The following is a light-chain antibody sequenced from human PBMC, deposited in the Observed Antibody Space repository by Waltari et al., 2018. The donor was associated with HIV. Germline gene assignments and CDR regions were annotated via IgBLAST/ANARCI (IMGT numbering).Light chain of an antibody. CDR1: SSDVVGSNY. V-gene: IGLV2-14*01. CDR2: EVS. J-gene: IGLJ1*01. Sequence: QSALTQPASVSGSPGQSITISCTGPSSDVVGSNYVSWYQQHPGKAPKLMIYEVSNRPSGVSNRFSGSKSGNTASLTISGLQAEDEADYYCSSYTSSSTVFGTGTKVTVL. CDR3: SSYTSSSTV.